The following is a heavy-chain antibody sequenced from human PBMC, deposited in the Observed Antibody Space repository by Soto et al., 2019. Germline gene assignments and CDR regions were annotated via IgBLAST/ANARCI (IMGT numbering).Heavy chain of an antibody. D-gene: IGHD3-22*01. J-gene: IGHJ4*02. CDR1: GFTFSSYA. CDR3: AKDGAGDYFDSSHYYQNSNFDY. V-gene: IGHV3-23*01. CDR2: ISGSGGRR. Sequence: HPGGSLRLSCAASGFTFSSYAMSWVRQAPGKGLQWVSGISGSGGRRYYADSVKGRFTISRDNSKYTLYLQMNSLRAEDTAVYYCAKDGAGDYFDSSHYYQNSNFDYWGQGTQVTVSS.